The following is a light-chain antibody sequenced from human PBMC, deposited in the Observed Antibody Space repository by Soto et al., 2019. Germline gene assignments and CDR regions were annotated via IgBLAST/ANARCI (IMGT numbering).Light chain of an antibody. CDR1: SIDVGGYNY. CDR3: SSYTSSSTALYV. V-gene: IGLV2-14*01. J-gene: IGLJ1*01. Sequence: QSALTQPASVSGSPGQSITISCTGTSIDVGGYNYVSWYQQHPGKAPKLMIYDVSNRPSGVSNRFTGSKSGNTASLTISGLQAEDEADYYCSSYTSSSTALYVFGTGTKLTVL. CDR2: DVS.